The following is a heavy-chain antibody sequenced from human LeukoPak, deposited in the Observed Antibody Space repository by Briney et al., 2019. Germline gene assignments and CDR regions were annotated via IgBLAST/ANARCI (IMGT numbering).Heavy chain of an antibody. CDR3: ARLKDYYFGMDV. Sequence: SETLSLTCTVSGGSISTYYRSWIRQPPGKGLEWIGYTFHIGSTNYNPSLKRRVTISVDTSKNQFSLKLSSVTAADTAVYYCARLKDYYFGMDVWGQGTTVTVSS. CDR2: TFHIGST. V-gene: IGHV4-59*01. CDR1: GGSISTYY. J-gene: IGHJ6*02.